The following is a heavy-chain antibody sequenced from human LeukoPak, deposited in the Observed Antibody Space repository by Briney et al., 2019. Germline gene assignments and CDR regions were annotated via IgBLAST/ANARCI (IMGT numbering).Heavy chain of an antibody. CDR1: GFTFSSYE. CDR3: AKDLGRYRNNFFDY. V-gene: IGHV3-48*03. J-gene: IGHJ4*02. Sequence: QPGGSLRLSCAASGFTFSSYEMNWVRQAPGKGLEWVSYISSSDSAIYYADSVKGRFTISRDNAKNSLYLQMNSLRADDTAVYYCAKDLGRYRNNFFDYWGQGNLVTVSS. CDR2: ISSSDSAI. D-gene: IGHD1-26*01.